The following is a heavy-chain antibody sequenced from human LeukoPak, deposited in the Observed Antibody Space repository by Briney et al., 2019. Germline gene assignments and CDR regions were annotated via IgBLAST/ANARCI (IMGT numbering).Heavy chain of an antibody. J-gene: IGHJ4*02. V-gene: IGHV3-23*01. D-gene: IGHD6-13*01. CDR2: ISASGGGT. Sequence: GVSRRLTCAASGFAFSTYAVSWFRQAPGKGLEWVASISASGGGTYYADSVNGRFTISRDNSKITLYLQMNALRADDTAVYYCAKGAGSSCFDYWGQGTLVTVSS. CDR3: AKGAGSSCFDY. CDR1: GFAFSTYA.